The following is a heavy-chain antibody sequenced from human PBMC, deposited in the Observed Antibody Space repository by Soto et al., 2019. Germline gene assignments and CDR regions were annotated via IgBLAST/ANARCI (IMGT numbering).Heavy chain of an antibody. Sequence: SETLSLTCTVSGGSISSGGYYWSWIRQHPGKGLEWIGYIYYSGSTYYNPSLKSRVTISVDTSKNQFSLKLSSVTAADTAVYNCARDAPSAYYFDYWGQGTLVTVSS. CDR1: GGSISSGGYY. V-gene: IGHV4-31*03. D-gene: IGHD6-25*01. CDR3: ARDAPSAYYFDY. CDR2: IYYSGST. J-gene: IGHJ4*02.